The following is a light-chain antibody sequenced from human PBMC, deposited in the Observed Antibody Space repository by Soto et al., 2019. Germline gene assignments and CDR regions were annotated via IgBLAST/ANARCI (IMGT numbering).Light chain of an antibody. J-gene: IGKJ1*01. Sequence: DIQITQSPAILSSSLLDIVTITCRASQTISSWLAWYQQKPGKAPKLLIYKASSLESGVPSRFSGSGSGTEFTLTISSLQPDDFATYYCQQYNSYPRTFGQGTKVDIK. V-gene: IGKV1-5*03. CDR3: QQYNSYPRT. CDR1: QTISSW. CDR2: KAS.